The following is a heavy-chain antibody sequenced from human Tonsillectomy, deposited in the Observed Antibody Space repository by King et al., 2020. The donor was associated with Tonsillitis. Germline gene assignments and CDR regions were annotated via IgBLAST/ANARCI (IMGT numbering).Heavy chain of an antibody. D-gene: IGHD3-22*01. J-gene: IGHJ4*02. CDR1: GDSISSGSYY. V-gene: IGHV4-61*02. CDR2: ISNSGST. CDR3: ARAGRYYDRSGYYHYFDY. Sequence: VQLQESGPGLVKPSQTLSLTCTVSGDSISSGSYYWTWIRQPAGKELEWIGRISNSGSTDYNPSLKSRGTMSVQTSKNQFSLKLSSVTAADTAVYYCARAGRYYDRSGYYHYFDYWGQGTLVTVSS.